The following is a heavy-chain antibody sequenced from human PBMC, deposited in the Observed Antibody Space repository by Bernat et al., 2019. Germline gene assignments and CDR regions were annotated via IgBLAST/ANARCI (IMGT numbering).Heavy chain of an antibody. Sequence: QLQLQESGPGLVKPSETLSLTCTVSGGSISSSSYYWGWIRQPPGKGLEYIGSIYYSGSTYYNPSLKRRVTISVDTPKNQFSLRLSSVTAADTAVYYCARPRGAATFHLFDPWGQGTLVTVST. CDR2: IYYSGST. V-gene: IGHV4-39*01. CDR3: ARPRGAATFHLFDP. J-gene: IGHJ5*02. CDR1: GGSISSSSYY. D-gene: IGHD2-15*01.